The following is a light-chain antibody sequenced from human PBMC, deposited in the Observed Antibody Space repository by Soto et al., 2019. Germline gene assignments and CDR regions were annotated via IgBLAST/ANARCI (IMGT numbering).Light chain of an antibody. CDR2: DVT. J-gene: IGLJ2*01. CDR3: SSYTTRSTLV. CDR1: SSDVGAYDF. Sequence: QSALTQPASVSGSPGQSITISCTGTSSDVGAYDFVSWYQHYPGKAPKLVTFDVTHRPPGISDRFSGSKSANTASLTISGLQAEAEAFYYCSSYTTRSTLVFGSGTKLTVL. V-gene: IGLV2-14*01.